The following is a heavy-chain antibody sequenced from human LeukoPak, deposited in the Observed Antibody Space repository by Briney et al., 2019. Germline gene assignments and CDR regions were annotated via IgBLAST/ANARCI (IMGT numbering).Heavy chain of an antibody. J-gene: IGHJ6*03. Sequence: ASVKVSCKASGYTFTSYAMHWVRQAPGQRLEWMGWINAGNGNTKYSQEFQGRVTITRDTSASTAYMELSSLRSEDMAVYYCARVDQWLVGANYYYYYMDVWGKGTTVTISS. V-gene: IGHV1-3*03. CDR1: GYTFTSYA. D-gene: IGHD6-19*01. CDR3: ARVDQWLVGANYYYYYMDV. CDR2: INAGNGNT.